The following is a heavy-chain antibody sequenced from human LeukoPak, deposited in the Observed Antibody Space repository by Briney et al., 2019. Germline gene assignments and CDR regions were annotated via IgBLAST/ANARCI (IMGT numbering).Heavy chain of an antibody. V-gene: IGHV4-34*01. Sequence: PSETLSLTCAVYGGSFSGYYWSWICQPPGKGLEWIGEINHSGSTNYNPSLKSRVTISVDTSKNQFSLKLSSVTAADTAVYYCASPYCSSTSCHDAFDIWGQGTMVTVSS. J-gene: IGHJ3*02. CDR1: GGSFSGYY. D-gene: IGHD2-2*01. CDR3: ASPYCSSTSCHDAFDI. CDR2: INHSGST.